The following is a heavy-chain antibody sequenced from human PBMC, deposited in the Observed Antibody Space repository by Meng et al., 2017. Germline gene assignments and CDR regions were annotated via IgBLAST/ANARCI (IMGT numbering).Heavy chain of an antibody. CDR1: GFTFSSYA. CDR3: ARVQSNLDY. V-gene: IGHV3-30*04. CDR2: IAYDGSNK. Sequence: GESLKISCAASGFTFSSYAMHWVRQAPGKGLEWVAVIAYDGSNKYYADSVKGRFTITRDNSKNTLDLQMNSLRAEDTAVYYCARVQSNLDYWGQGTLVTVSS. D-gene: IGHD5-24*01. J-gene: IGHJ4*02.